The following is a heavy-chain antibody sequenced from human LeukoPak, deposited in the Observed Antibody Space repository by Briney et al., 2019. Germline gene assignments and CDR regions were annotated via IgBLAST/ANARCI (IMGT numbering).Heavy chain of an antibody. Sequence: SETLSLTCAVYGGSFSGYYWSWIRQPPGKGLEWIGEINHSGNTNYNPSLKSRVTISVDTSKNQFSLKLSSVTAADTAVYYCAREGYSSSPSTGNNFDYWGQGTLVTVSS. V-gene: IGHV4-34*01. CDR2: INHSGNT. CDR3: AREGYSSSPSTGNNFDY. D-gene: IGHD6-6*01. CDR1: GGSFSGYY. J-gene: IGHJ4*02.